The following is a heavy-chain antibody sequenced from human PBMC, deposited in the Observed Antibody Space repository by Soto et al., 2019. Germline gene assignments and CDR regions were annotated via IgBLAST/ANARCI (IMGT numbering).Heavy chain of an antibody. CDR2: IYYSGST. CDR3: ARRYGVAFDI. CDR1: GGSISSYY. J-gene: IGHJ3*02. V-gene: IGHV4-59*08. D-gene: IGHD3-10*01. Sequence: QVQLQESGPGLVKPSETLSLTCTVSGGSISSYYWSWIRQPPGKGLEWIGYIYYSGSTNYNPSLKIRVPISVDTSKNQFSLKLSSVTAADTAVYYCARRYGVAFDIWGQGTMVTVSS.